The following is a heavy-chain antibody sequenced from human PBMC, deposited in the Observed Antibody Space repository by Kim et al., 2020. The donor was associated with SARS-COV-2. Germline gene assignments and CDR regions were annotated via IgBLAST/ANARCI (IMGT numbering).Heavy chain of an antibody. J-gene: IGHJ4*02. CDR3: ARAVEQLVLQYFDY. V-gene: IGHV4-30-2*01. D-gene: IGHD6-6*01. Sequence: NPTLESGVTISVDRAKSQFSLKLSSVTDADTAVYYCARAVEQLVLQYFDYWGQGTLVTVSS.